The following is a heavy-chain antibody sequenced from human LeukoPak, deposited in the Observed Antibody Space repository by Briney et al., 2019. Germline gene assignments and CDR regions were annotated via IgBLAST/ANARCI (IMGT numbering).Heavy chain of an antibody. CDR2: ISYDGSNK. Sequence: GGSLRLSCAASGFTFSSNGMHWVRQAPGKGLEWVGVISYDGSNKYYADSVKGRFTISRDNSKNTLYLQMNSLRAEDTAVYYCAKEMGATNYFEYWGQGTLVTVSS. CDR3: AKEMGATNYFEY. CDR1: GFTFSSNG. V-gene: IGHV3-30*18. J-gene: IGHJ4*02. D-gene: IGHD1-26*01.